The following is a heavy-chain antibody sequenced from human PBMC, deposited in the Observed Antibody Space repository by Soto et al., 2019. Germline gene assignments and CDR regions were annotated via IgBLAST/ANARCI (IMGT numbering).Heavy chain of an antibody. CDR2: ISYDGSNK. D-gene: IGHD2-2*01. CDR3: SKDLGYCRSPICVNTPDFDY. J-gene: IGHJ4*02. V-gene: IGHV3-30*18. CDR1: GFTFTTYG. Sequence: QVQLVESGGGVVQPGRSLRLSCAASGFTFTTYGMNWVRQAPGKGLEWVAVISYDGSNKLYADSVRGRFAISRDNSKNTLYLQMDSLRPQDTAVYHCSKDLGYCRSPICVNTPDFDYGGQGAPVTVSS.